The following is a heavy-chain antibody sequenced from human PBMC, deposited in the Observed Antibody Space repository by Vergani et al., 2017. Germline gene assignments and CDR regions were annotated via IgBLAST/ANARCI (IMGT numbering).Heavy chain of an antibody. CDR3: ARDRPSSLHSSLLDY. V-gene: IGHV3-11*06. CDR1: GFTFSDYY. J-gene: IGHJ4*02. Sequence: QVQLVESGGGLVKPGGSLRLSCAASGFTFSDYYMSWIRQAPGKGLEWVSSISSSSSYIYYADSVKGRFTISRDNAKNSLYLQMNSLRAEDTAVYYCARDRPSSLHSSLLDYWGQGTLVTVSS. CDR2: ISSSSSYI. D-gene: IGHD6-6*01.